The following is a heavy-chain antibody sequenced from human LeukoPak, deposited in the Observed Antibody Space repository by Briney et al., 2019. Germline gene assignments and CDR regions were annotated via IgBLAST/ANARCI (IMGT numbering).Heavy chain of an antibody. CDR3: MRGGGNSWFDY. D-gene: IGHD6-13*01. Sequence: GASVQVSCKASGYTFTRRYFHWVRQAPGQGLEWMGWINPNSGDTNFAQKFQGRVTMTRATSISTVYMELTSLRSDDTALYYCMRGGGNSWFDYWGQGTLVSVSS. CDR1: GYTFTRRY. J-gene: IGHJ4*02. V-gene: IGHV1-2*02. CDR2: INPNSGDT.